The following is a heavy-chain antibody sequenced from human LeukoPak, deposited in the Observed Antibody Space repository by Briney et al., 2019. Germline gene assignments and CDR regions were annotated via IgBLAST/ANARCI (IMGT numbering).Heavy chain of an antibody. CDR2: IYHSGST. CDR3: ARWYSSGWAFDY. J-gene: IGHJ4*02. Sequence: PSETLSLTCGVSGGXISSDNCWTWVRQPPGKGLEWIGEIYHSGSTNYNPSLRSRVTLSVDKSKNQFSLKLTSVTAADTAVYYCARWYSSGWAFDYWGQGTLVTVSS. CDR1: GGXISSDNC. V-gene: IGHV4-4*02. D-gene: IGHD6-19*01.